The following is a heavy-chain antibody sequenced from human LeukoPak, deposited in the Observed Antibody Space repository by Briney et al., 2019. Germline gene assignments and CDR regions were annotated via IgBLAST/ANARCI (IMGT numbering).Heavy chain of an antibody. D-gene: IGHD6-19*01. V-gene: IGHV3-23*01. CDR1: GFTFSNYA. CDR3: AKSRSHSSAWYGSDFDY. CDR2: LSGSGGTT. J-gene: IGHJ4*02. Sequence: GGSLRLSCVASGFTFSNYAMSWVRQAPGKGLEWVSGLSGSGGTTYYADSVKGRFTISRDNSNNTLYLQMNSLRAEDMALYYCAKSRSHSSAWYGSDFDYWGQGTLVTVSS.